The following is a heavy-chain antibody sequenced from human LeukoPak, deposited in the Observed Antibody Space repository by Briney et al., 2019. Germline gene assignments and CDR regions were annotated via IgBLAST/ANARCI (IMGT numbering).Heavy chain of an antibody. J-gene: IGHJ4*02. CDR3: ARDCYTTGCY. V-gene: IGHV3-66*01. CDR1: GFTVSNNY. Sequence: GGSLRLSCAASGFTVSNNYMSWVRQAPGKGLEWVSVIYSGGSSYYADSVKGRFTISRDNSKNTLFLQINSLRVEDTAVYYCARDCYTTGCYWGQGTLVTVSS. D-gene: IGHD3-16*02. CDR2: IYSGGSS.